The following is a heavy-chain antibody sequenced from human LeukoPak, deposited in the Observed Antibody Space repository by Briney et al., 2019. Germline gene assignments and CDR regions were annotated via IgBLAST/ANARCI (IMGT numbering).Heavy chain of an antibody. CDR3: ARDGPLSHMAGV. V-gene: IGHV4-4*02. J-gene: IGHJ6*04. Sequence: SGTLSLTCAVSGGSISSSNWWSWVRQPPGKGLEWIGEIYHSGTTICNPSLKSRVTLSVDKSKNQFSLKLSSVAAADTAVYYCARDGPLSHMAGVWGKGTTVTVSS. D-gene: IGHD6-19*01. CDR1: GGSISSSNW. CDR2: IYHSGTT.